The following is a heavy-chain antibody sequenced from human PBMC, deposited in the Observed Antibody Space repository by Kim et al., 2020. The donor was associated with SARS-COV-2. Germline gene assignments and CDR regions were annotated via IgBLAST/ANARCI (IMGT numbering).Heavy chain of an antibody. CDR2: IDPSDSYT. V-gene: IGHV5-10-1*01. D-gene: IGHD5-18*01. J-gene: IGHJ4*02. Sequence: GESLKISCKGSGYSFTSYWISWVRQMPGKGLEWMGRIDPSDSYTNYSPSFQGHVTISADKSISTAYLQWSSLKASDTAMYYCARQDTAMANRPDYWGQGTLVTVSS. CDR3: ARQDTAMANRPDY. CDR1: GYSFTSYW.